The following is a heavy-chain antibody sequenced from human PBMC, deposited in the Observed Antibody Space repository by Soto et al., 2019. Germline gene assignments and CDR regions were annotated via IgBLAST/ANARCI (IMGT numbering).Heavy chain of an antibody. V-gene: IGHV4-30-2*01. J-gene: IGHJ4*02. CDR1: GGSISSGGYS. D-gene: IGHD4-17*01. CDR2: IYHSGST. CDR3: AALYDYGDYANDY. Sequence: SETLTLTCAVSGGSISSGGYSWSWIRQPPGKGLEWIGYIYHSGSTYYDPSLKSRVTISVDRSKNQFSLKLSSVTAADTAVYYCAALYDYGDYANDYWGQGTLVTVSS.